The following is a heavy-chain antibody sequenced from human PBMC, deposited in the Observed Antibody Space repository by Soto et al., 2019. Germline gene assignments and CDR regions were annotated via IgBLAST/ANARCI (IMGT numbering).Heavy chain of an antibody. V-gene: IGHV3-33*01. J-gene: IGHJ4*02. CDR2: IWYDGSNK. CDR1: GFTFSRHV. CDR3: ARWGPDKVLDY. D-gene: IGHD3-16*01. Sequence: PRGSLRLSCAASGFTFSRHVIHWVRQAPGKGLEWVAVIWYDGSNKYYGESVKGRFIISRDNSKNTVDLQMNSLRAEDTAIYYCARWGPDKVLDYWGQGTLVTVSS.